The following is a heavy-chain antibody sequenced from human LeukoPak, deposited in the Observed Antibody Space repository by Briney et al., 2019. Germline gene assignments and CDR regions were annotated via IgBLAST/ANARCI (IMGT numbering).Heavy chain of an antibody. J-gene: IGHJ4*02. CDR1: GFTFSRYG. CDR2: ISYARSNK. Sequence: GGSLRLSCAASGFTFSRYGMHWLRQPPGKGLEWVAVISYARSNKYYADSVKGRFTISRDNSKNTLYLQMNSLRAEDTAVYFFAKDRGAAASYFNYWGQGTLVTVSS. CDR3: AKDRGAAASYFNY. D-gene: IGHD6-13*01. V-gene: IGHV3-30*18.